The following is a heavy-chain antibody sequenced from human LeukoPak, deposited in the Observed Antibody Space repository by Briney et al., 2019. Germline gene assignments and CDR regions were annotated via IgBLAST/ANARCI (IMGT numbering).Heavy chain of an antibody. Sequence: PGGSLRLSCAASGFTLSSSWMMSWVRQAPGKGLEWVANIKQDGSEKFYVGSVKGRFTISRDNSRNTLFLQMNSLRGEDAAVYSCARGGIPTGPYYYFYYMDVWGKGTAVTVSS. V-gene: IGHV3-7*04. CDR1: GFTLSSSW. CDR3: ARGGIPTGPYYYFYYMDV. J-gene: IGHJ6*03. CDR2: IKQDGSEK. D-gene: IGHD3-10*01.